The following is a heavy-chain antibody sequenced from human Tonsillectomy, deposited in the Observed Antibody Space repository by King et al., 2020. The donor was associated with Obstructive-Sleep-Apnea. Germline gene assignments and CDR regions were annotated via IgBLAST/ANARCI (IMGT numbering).Heavy chain of an antibody. CDR1: GFTFSNYD. Sequence: VQLVESGGGLVQPGGSLRLSCAASGFTFSNYDMHWVRQATGEGLEWVSAIGVGGDTYYLGSVKGRFTISRENAKNSLYLQMKSLRVGDTAVYYCTRGGWLEPFDSWGQGTLVTVSS. CDR2: IGVGGDT. D-gene: IGHD6-19*01. V-gene: IGHV3-13*04. CDR3: TRGGWLEPFDS. J-gene: IGHJ5*01.